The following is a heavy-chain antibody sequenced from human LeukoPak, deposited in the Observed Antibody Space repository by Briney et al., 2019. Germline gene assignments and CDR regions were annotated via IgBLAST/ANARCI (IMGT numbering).Heavy chain of an antibody. CDR2: MYTGGNT. J-gene: IGHJ6*03. Sequence: KPSETLSLTCTVSGGSISSYYWSWIRQPAGKGLEWIGRMYTGGNTNYNASLKSRVAMSVDTSKNQFSLKVSSVTAADTAVYYCARGYYYYYYMDVWGKGTTVTVSS. CDR1: GGSISSYY. V-gene: IGHV4-4*07. CDR3: ARGYYYYYYMDV.